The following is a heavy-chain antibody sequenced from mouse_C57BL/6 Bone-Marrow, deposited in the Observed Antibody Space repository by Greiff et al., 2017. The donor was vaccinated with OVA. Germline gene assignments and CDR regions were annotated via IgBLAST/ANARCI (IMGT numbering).Heavy chain of an antibody. CDR1: GYTFTSYW. V-gene: IGHV1-50*01. Sequence: QVQLQQPGAELVKPGASVKLSCKASGYTFTSYWMQWVNQRPGQGLEWIGEIDPSDSYTNYNQKFKGKATLTVDTSSSTAYMQLSSLTSEDAAVYYCAREGGLRRDWYFDVWGTGTTVTVSS. CDR2: IDPSDSYT. D-gene: IGHD2-4*01. J-gene: IGHJ1*03. CDR3: AREGGLRRDWYFDV.